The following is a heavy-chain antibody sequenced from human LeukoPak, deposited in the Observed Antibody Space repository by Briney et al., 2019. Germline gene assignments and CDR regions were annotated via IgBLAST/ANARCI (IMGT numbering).Heavy chain of an antibody. CDR3: ARLEGSDWPYYYYYGMDV. V-gene: IGHV4-39*01. Sequence: PSETLSLTCTVSRGSIISSSYYWGWIRQPPRKGLEWIGCIYYSGSTYYNPYLKSRVTISVDTSKNQFSLKLSSVTAADTAVYYCARLEGSDWPYYYYYGMDVWGQGTTVTVSS. J-gene: IGHJ6*02. D-gene: IGHD6-19*01. CDR1: RGSIISSSYY. CDR2: IYYSGST.